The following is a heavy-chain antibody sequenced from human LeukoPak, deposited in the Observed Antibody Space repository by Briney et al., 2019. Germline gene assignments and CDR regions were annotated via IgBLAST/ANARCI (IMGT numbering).Heavy chain of an antibody. D-gene: IGHD3-22*01. Sequence: GGSLRLSCAASGFIFSSYTMSWDRQAPGKGLEWVSGISNSGSSTYYADSVKGRFTISRDNSKNTLYLQMNSLRAEDTAVYYCARAAYDSSGYLTLWGQGTLVTVSS. CDR2: ISNSGSST. CDR1: GFIFSSYT. V-gene: IGHV3-23*01. J-gene: IGHJ4*02. CDR3: ARAAYDSSGYLTL.